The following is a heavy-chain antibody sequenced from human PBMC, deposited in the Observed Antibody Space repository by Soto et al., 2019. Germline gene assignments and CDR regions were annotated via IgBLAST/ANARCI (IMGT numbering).Heavy chain of an antibody. CDR2: IWYDGSNK. Sequence: QVQLVESGGGVVQPGRSLRLSCAASGFTFSSYGMHWVRQAPGKGLEWVAVIWYDGSNKYYADSVKGRFTISRDNSKNTLYLQMNSLTAEDTAVYYCARGGYSSSWYRNYFDYWGQGTLVTVSS. J-gene: IGHJ4*02. CDR3: ARGGYSSSWYRNYFDY. V-gene: IGHV3-33*01. D-gene: IGHD6-13*01. CDR1: GFTFSSYG.